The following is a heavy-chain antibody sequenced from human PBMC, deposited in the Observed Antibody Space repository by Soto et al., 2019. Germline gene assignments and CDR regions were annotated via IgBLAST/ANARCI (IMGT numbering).Heavy chain of an antibody. D-gene: IGHD1-7*01. J-gene: IGHJ5*02. V-gene: IGHV2-5*02. CDR2: IYWDDDK. CDR1: GFSLSTSGVG. CDR3: AHSLYLITGTSGGWFDP. Sequence: QITLKESGPTLVNPTQTLTLTCTFSGFSLSTSGVGVGWIRQPPGKALEWLALIYWDDDKRYSPSLKSRLTITKDTPKNQVVLTMTNMDPVDTATYYCAHSLYLITGTSGGWFDPWGQGTLVTVSS.